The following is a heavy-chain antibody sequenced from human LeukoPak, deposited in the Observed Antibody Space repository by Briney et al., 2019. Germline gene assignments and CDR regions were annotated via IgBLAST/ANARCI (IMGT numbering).Heavy chain of an antibody. V-gene: IGHV1-69*04. CDR2: IIPILGIA. D-gene: IGHD6-13*01. CDR1: GGTFSSYA. Sequence: ASVKVSCKASGGTFSSYAISWVRQAPGQGLEWMGRIIPILGIANYAQKFQGRVTITAGKSTSTAYMELSSLRSEDTAVYYCAGGSSWYYFDYWGQGTLVTVSS. J-gene: IGHJ4*02. CDR3: AGGSSWYYFDY.